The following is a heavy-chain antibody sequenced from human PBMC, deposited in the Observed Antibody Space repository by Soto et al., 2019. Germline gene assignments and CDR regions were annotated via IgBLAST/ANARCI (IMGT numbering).Heavy chain of an antibody. CDR2: IRYDGSNK. Sequence: QVQLVESGGGVVQPGRSLRLSCAASGFTFSSYGLHWVRQAPGKGLEWVAVIRYDGSNKYYADSVKGRFTISRDNSKNTLYLQMNSLRAEDTAVYYCARGRYCSSTSCNTYGMDVWGHGTTVTVSS. D-gene: IGHD2-2*01. V-gene: IGHV3-33*01. CDR1: GFTFSSYG. CDR3: ARGRYCSSTSCNTYGMDV. J-gene: IGHJ6*02.